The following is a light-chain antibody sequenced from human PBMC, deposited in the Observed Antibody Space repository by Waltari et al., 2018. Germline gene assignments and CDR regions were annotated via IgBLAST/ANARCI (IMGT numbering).Light chain of an antibody. J-gene: IGLJ3*02. V-gene: IGLV2-23*01. Sequence: QSALTQPASVSGPPGQSITIPCTGTSGVVGHTNLVSWYQKYPGKAPKVMIYDENRRPSGVFDRFSGSKSGTTASLTISGVQAEDEADYSCCTYAGSYSWVFGGGPKLTVL. CDR1: SGVVGHTNL. CDR2: DEN. CDR3: CTYAGSYSWV.